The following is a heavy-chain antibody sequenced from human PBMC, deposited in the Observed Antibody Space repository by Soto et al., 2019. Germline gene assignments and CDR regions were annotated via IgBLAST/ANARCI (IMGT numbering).Heavy chain of an antibody. Sequence: QVQLQESGPGLVKPSETLSLTCTVSGGSISSYYWSWIRQPPGKGLEWIGYIYYSGSTNYNPSLKTRVTISVDTCKNQSSLNLSSVTAADTAVYYCAREDSPGAFDIWGQGTMVTVSS. J-gene: IGHJ3*02. CDR1: GGSISSYY. V-gene: IGHV4-59*01. CDR3: AREDSPGAFDI. CDR2: IYYSGST.